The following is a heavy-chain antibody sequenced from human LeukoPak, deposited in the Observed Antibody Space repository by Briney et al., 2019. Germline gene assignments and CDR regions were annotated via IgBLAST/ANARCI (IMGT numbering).Heavy chain of an antibody. Sequence: SETLSLTYAVYGGSFSDYYWSWIRQPPGKGLEWIGEITHTGFTNYNPSLESRVVISVDTHRNQFSLKARSVAAADTAVYYCASRHIYSNYVDYWGQGTLVTVSS. CDR3: ASRHIYSNYVDY. D-gene: IGHD4-11*01. V-gene: IGHV4-34*01. J-gene: IGHJ4*02. CDR2: ITHTGFT. CDR1: GGSFSDYY.